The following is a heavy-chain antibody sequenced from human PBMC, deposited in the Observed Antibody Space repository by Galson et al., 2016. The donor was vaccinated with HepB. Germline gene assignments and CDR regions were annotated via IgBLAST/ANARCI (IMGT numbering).Heavy chain of an antibody. CDR2: INHSGST. V-gene: IGHV4-34*01. Sequence: SETLSLTCAVYGGSFSGYYWNWIRQPPGKGLEWIAEINHSGSTNYNPSLKSRVTISVDTSKNQFSLKLSSVTAADTAVYYCARDRRQGYSYGYGTDYHYYGMDVWGQGTTGTVCS. CDR1: GGSFSGYY. CDR3: ARDRRQGYSYGYGTDYHYYGMDV. J-gene: IGHJ6*02. D-gene: IGHD5-18*01.